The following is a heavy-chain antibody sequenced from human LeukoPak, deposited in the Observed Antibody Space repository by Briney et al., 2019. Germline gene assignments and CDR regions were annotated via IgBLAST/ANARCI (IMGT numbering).Heavy chain of an antibody. Sequence: PGGSLRLSCAASGFTFSNYVMSWVRQAPGKGLEWVSYINHNGEMIFYPDFVKGRFTISRDNAKNSLYLQMNSLRDEDTAVYYCAREDSSGTYGMDVWGQGTTVTVSS. CDR1: GFTFSNYV. D-gene: IGHD6-19*01. CDR3: AREDSSGTYGMDV. V-gene: IGHV3-48*02. CDR2: INHNGEMI. J-gene: IGHJ6*02.